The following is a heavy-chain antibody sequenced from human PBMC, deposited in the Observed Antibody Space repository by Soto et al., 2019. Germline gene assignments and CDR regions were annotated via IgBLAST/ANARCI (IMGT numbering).Heavy chain of an antibody. CDR3: AKADFGVVTYYGMDV. CDR1: GFTFSSYG. Sequence: GGSLRLSCAASGFTFSSYGIHWVRQAPGKGLEWVAVISYDGSNKYYADSVKGRFTISRDNSKNTLYLQMNSLRAEDTAVYYCAKADFGVVTYYGMDVWGQGTTVTVSS. D-gene: IGHD3-3*01. V-gene: IGHV3-30*18. CDR2: ISYDGSNK. J-gene: IGHJ6*02.